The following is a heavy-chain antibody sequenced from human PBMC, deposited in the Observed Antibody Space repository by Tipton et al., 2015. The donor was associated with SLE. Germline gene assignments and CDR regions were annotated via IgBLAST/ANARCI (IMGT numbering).Heavy chain of an antibody. CDR1: GGSISSYY. J-gene: IGHJ5*02. CDR3: ARDLGSGWYST. D-gene: IGHD6-19*01. CDR2: IYYSGST. V-gene: IGHV4-59*01. Sequence: TLSLTCTASGGSISSYYWSWIRQPPGKGLEWIGYIYYSGSTNYNPSLKSRVTISVDTSKNQFSLKLSSVTAADTAVYYCARDLGSGWYSTWGQGTLVTVSS.